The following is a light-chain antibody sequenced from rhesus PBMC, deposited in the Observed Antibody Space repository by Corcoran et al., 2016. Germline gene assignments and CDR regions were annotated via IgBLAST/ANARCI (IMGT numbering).Light chain of an antibody. CDR2: GAP. J-gene: IGKJ2*01. CDR3: LQSSNWPYS. Sequence: EIVMTQSPATLALSPGERATLSSRASQSVSSYLAWYQQNLGRAPRLLICGAPSRVTGIPERFSGSGAGTELPLTISSLEPEDVGVYFCLQSSNWPYSFGQGTKVEIK. V-gene: IGKV3-24*04. CDR1: QSVSSY.